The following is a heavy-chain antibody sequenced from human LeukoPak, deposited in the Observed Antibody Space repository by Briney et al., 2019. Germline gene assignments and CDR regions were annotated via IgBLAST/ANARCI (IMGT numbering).Heavy chain of an antibody. CDR2: IYYSGST. CDR3: ARHVDCSSTSCPPGWFDP. J-gene: IGHJ5*02. V-gene: IGHV4-39*01. D-gene: IGHD2-2*01. Sequence: SETLSLTCTVSGGSISSSSYYWGWIRQPPGKGLEWIGSIYYSGSTYYNPSLKSRVTISVDTSKNQFSLKLSSVTAADTAVYYCARHVDCSSTSCPPGWFDPWGQGTLVTVSS. CDR1: GGSISSSSYY.